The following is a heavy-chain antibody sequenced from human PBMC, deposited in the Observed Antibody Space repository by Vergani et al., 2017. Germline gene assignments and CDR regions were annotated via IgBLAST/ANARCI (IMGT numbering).Heavy chain of an antibody. J-gene: IGHJ4*02. CDR3: ARELNGVCNY. D-gene: IGHD2-8*01. Sequence: QVQLQGSGPGLVKSSQTLSLTCTVSGGSISSGSYYWGWIRQPAGKGLEWIGRIYTSGSTNYNPSLKSRVTMSVDTSKNQFSLKLSSGTAADTSVYYCARELNGVCNYWGQGTLVTVSS. V-gene: IGHV4-61*02. CDR1: GGSISSGSYY. CDR2: IYTSGST.